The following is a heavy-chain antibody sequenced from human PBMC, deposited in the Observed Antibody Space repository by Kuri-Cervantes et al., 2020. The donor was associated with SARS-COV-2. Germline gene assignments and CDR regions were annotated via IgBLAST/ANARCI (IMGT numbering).Heavy chain of an antibody. V-gene: IGHV1-69*06. CDR3: AIVITIFGVAPYRDGYYYGMDV. D-gene: IGHD3-3*01. CDR2: IIPIFGTA. Sequence: SVKVSCKASGGTFSSYAISWVRQAPGQGLEWMGGIIPIFGTANYAQKFQGRVTITADKSTSTAYMELSGLRSEDTAVYYCAIVITIFGVAPYRDGYYYGMDVWGQGTTVTVSS. J-gene: IGHJ6*02. CDR1: GGTFSSYA.